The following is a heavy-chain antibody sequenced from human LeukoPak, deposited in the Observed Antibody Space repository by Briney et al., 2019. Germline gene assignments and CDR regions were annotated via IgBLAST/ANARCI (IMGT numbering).Heavy chain of an antibody. CDR2: IYYTGST. V-gene: IGHV4-59*01. CDR3: ARSSCSGTSCWDWYFDL. D-gene: IGHD2-2*01. J-gene: IGHJ2*01. Sequence: SETLSLTCTVSGGSISSYYWSWIRQPPGKGLEWIGYIYYTGSTNYNPSLKSRVTISLDTSNNQFPLKLSSVTAADSALYYCARSSCSGTSCWDWYFDLWGRGTLVTVSS. CDR1: GGSISSYY.